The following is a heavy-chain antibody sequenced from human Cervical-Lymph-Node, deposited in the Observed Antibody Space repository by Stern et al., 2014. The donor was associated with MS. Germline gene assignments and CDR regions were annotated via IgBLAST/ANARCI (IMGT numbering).Heavy chain of an antibody. J-gene: IGHJ1*01. V-gene: IGHV5-51*01. CDR3: ARMWAVQGPRGNLPGYFQH. CDR2: IYPGDSNP. Sequence: EVQLVQSGAEVNKPGESLKISCKGSGHTFTNYWIGWVRQMPGKALECMGIIYPGDSNPSCSPSYQGQVTISADKSINAAYLQWSSLKASDTAMYYCARMWAVQGPRGNLPGYFQHWGQGTLVTVSS. CDR1: GHTFTNYW. D-gene: IGHD3-10*01.